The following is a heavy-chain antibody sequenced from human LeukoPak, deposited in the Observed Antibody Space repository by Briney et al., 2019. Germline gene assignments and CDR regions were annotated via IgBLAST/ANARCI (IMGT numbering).Heavy chain of an antibody. CDR2: ISSSSSYI. CDR1: GFTFSSYS. Sequence: GGSLRLSCAASGFTFSSYSMNWVRQAPGKGLEWVSSISSSSSYIYYADSVKGRFTISRDNAKNSLYLQMNSLRAEDTAVYYCARAALGYYYYYLDVWGEGTTVTISS. V-gene: IGHV3-21*01. CDR3: ARAALGYYYYYLDV. J-gene: IGHJ6*03.